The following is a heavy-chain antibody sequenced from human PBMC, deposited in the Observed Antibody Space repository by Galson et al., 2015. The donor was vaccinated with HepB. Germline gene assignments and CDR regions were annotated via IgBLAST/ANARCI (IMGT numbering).Heavy chain of an antibody. CDR3: AKGYGLFDS. D-gene: IGHD5-18*01. J-gene: IGHJ5*01. V-gene: IGHV3-23*01. CDR1: GFAFDSHA. CDR2: ISGNGDST. Sequence: SLRLSCAASGFAFDSHAMSWVRQAPGRGLEWISGISGNGDSTFYADSVKGRFTVPRDNSNNMLYLQMNSLRAEDAGLYFCAKGYGLFDSWAQGILVTVSS.